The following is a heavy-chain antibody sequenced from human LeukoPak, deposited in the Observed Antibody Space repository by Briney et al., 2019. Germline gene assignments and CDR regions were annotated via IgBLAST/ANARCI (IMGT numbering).Heavy chain of an antibody. V-gene: IGHV3-73*01. CDR3: TRLRGEKASGDY. D-gene: IGHD3-10*01. Sequence: GGSLRLSCAASGFTFSGSAVHWARQASGKGLEWVGRIRSKTNNYATEYAVSVEGRFTISRDDSKNTVYLQMNSLKAEDTAVYYCTRLRGEKASGDYWGQGTLVTVSS. CDR2: IRSKTNNYAT. J-gene: IGHJ4*02. CDR1: GFTFSGSA.